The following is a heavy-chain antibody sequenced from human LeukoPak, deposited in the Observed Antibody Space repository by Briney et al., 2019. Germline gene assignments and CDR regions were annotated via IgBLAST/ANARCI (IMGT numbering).Heavy chain of an antibody. CDR3: ARDGGYSGSYSHFDY. D-gene: IGHD1-26*01. V-gene: IGHV3-30*04. J-gene: IGHJ4*02. Sequence: GGSLRLSCAASVFTFSSYAMHWVRQAPGKGLEWVAVISYDGSNKYYADSVKGRFTISRDNSKNTLYLQMNSLRAEDTAVYYCARDGGYSGSYSHFDYWGQGTLVTVSS. CDR2: ISYDGSNK. CDR1: VFTFSSYA.